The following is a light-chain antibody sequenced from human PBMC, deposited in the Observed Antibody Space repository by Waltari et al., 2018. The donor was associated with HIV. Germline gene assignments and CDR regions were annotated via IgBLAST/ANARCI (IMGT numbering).Light chain of an antibody. CDR1: RGDSRVFES. Sequence: QSALTQPASVSGSPGLSITLSCPATRGDSRVFESVYWYQQYPHKAPQLIIYGVTNRPFGVSSRFSGSKSGDTASLTISGLRTEDEAEYYCSSYSITKNLLFGGGTTLTVL. V-gene: IGLV2-14*01. J-gene: IGLJ2*01. CDR2: GVT. CDR3: SSYSITKNLL.